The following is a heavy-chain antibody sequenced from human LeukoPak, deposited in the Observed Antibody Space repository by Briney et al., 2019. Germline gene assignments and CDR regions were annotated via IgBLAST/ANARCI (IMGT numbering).Heavy chain of an antibody. CDR3: AKAPVYYYDSSGSDY. Sequence: GGSLRLSCVASGFTFSTYTMNWIRQAPGKGLEWVSGSIGSGGSAFYADSVKGRFSISRDTSKNTLFLHMNNLRAGDTAVYYCAKAPVYYYDSSGSDYWGQGTLVTVSS. D-gene: IGHD3-22*01. V-gene: IGHV3-23*01. CDR1: GFTFSTYT. J-gene: IGHJ4*02. CDR2: SIGSGGSA.